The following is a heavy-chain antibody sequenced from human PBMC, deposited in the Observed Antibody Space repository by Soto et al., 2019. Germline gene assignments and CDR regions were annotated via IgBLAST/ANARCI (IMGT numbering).Heavy chain of an antibody. CDR1: GYTFSNYG. CDR3: ARVVPGAEAWFGP. J-gene: IGHJ5*02. D-gene: IGHD2-2*01. Sequence: QVQLVQSGGEVKRPGASVKVSCKTSGYTFSNYGITWVRQAPGQPLEWLGWISLYSDGTNYAQKFQGRVSMTTHTYATTAYVELRSLRSDDTAVYYGARVVPGAEAWFGPWGQGTLGTVSS. CDR2: ISLYSDGT. V-gene: IGHV1-18*01.